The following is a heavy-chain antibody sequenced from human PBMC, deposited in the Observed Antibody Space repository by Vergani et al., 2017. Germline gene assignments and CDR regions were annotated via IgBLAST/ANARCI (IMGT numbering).Heavy chain of an antibody. V-gene: IGHV4-31*03. CDR1: GGSISSGGYY. Sequence: QVQLQESGPGLVKPSQTLSLTCTVSGGSISSGGYYWSWLRQHPGKGLEWIGYIYYSGSTYYNPSLKSRVTISVDTSKNQFSLKLSSVTAADTAVYYCAGGPRGYSYGPFGYWGQGTLVTVSS. J-gene: IGHJ4*02. CDR2: IYYSGST. D-gene: IGHD5-18*01. CDR3: AGGPRGYSYGPFGY.